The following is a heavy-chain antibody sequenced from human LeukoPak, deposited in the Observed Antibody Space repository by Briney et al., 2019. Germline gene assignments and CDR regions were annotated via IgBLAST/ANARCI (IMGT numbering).Heavy chain of an antibody. CDR1: GGSFSGYY. J-gene: IGHJ5*02. CDR2: INHSGST. D-gene: IGHD2-2*01. CDR3: ARDTIVVVPAATFYNWFDP. V-gene: IGHV4-34*01. Sequence: SETLTLTCAVYGGSFSGYYWSWIRQPPGKGLEWIGEINHSGSTNYNPSLKSRVTISVDTSKNQFSLKLSSVTAADTAVYYCARDTIVVVPAATFYNWFDPWGQGTLVTVSS.